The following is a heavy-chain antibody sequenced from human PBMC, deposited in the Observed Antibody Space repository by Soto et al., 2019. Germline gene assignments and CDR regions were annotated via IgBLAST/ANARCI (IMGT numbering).Heavy chain of an antibody. Sequence: PSGTLSLTCTFSGSSINCTCYWSCIRQPAGKGLEWIGRFSLSGTTNYNPSLRSRVTMSADVSKNQFSLRLTSVTAADTALYYCARGMTPPGAPAWYYFDSWGQGTLVTVSS. D-gene: IGHD2-8*02. CDR2: FSLSGTT. CDR3: ARGMTPPGAPAWYYFDS. J-gene: IGHJ4*02. V-gene: IGHV4-4*07. CDR1: GSSINCTCY.